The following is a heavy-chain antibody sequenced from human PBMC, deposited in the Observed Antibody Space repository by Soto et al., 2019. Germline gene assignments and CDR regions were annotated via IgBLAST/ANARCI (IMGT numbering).Heavy chain of an antibody. CDR1: GGSISSSSYY. CDR3: AKEYGGIDY. V-gene: IGHV4-39*02. D-gene: IGHD2-15*01. CDR2: IYYSGNI. J-gene: IGHJ4*02. Sequence: SETLSLTCTVSGGSISSSSYYWGWIRQPPGKGLEWIGNIYYSGNIYYNPSLKSRVTISVDTSKNQLSLKLSSVTAADTAVYYCAKEYGGIDYWGQGTLVTVS.